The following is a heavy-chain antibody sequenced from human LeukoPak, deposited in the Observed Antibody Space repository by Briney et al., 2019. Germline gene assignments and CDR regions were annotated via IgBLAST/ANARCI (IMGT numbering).Heavy chain of an antibody. D-gene: IGHD5-24*01. CDR3: ARHLRWLQREGRYSNWFDP. Sequence: GESLKISCKGSGYSFTSYWIGWVRQMPGKGLEWMGIIYPGDSDTRYSPSFQGQVTISADKSISTAYLQWISLKASDTATYYCARHLRWLQREGRYSNWFDPWGQGTLSPSPQ. V-gene: IGHV5-51*01. J-gene: IGHJ5*02. CDR2: IYPGDSDT. CDR1: GYSFTSYW.